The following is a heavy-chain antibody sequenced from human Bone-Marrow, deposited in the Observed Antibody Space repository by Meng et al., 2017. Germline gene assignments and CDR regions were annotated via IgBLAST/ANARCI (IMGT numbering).Heavy chain of an antibody. CDR3: ARATYCSGGSCHDAFDI. CDR2: ISSSSSYI. J-gene: IGHJ3*02. V-gene: IGHV3-21*01. D-gene: IGHD2-15*01. CDR1: GFTFSSYS. Sequence: GGSLRLSCAASGFTFSSYSMNWVRQAPGKGLEWVSSISSSSSYIYYADSVKGRFTISRDNAKNSLYLQMNSLRAEDTAVYYCARATYCSGGSCHDAFDIWGQGTMVTVSS.